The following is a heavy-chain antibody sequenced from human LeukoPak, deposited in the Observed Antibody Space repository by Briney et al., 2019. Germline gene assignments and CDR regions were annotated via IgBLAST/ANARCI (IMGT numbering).Heavy chain of an antibody. J-gene: IGHJ4*02. CDR3: AKEKISYSGSSGQGY. V-gene: IGHV3-30*02. Sequence: PGGSLRLSCAASGFTFSSYGMHWVRQAPGKGVEWGAFIRYDGSNKYYADSVKGRFTISRDNSKNTLYLQMNSLRAEDTAVYYCAKEKISYSGSSGQGYWGQGTLVTVSS. D-gene: IGHD6-6*01. CDR2: IRYDGSNK. CDR1: GFTFSSYG.